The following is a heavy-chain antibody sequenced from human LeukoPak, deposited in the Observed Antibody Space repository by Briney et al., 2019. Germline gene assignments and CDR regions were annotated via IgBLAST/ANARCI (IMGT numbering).Heavy chain of an antibody. Sequence: PGGSLRLSCAASGFTFSSYGMSWVRQAPGKGLEWVSAISGNGGSTYSADSVKGRFTISRDNSKNTLYLQMNSLKTEDTAVYYCTGSWYAEAWFDPWGQGTLVTVSS. J-gene: IGHJ5*02. V-gene: IGHV3-23*01. CDR1: GFTFSSYG. D-gene: IGHD6-13*01. CDR3: TGSWYAEAWFDP. CDR2: ISGNGGST.